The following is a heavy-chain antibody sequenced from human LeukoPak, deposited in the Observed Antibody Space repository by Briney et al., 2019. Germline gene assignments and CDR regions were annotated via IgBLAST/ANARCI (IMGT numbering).Heavy chain of an antibody. Sequence: GGSLRLSCAASGFTFSTYSMNWVRQAPGKGLEWVSSISSSSSYIYYADSVKGRFTISRDNAKNSLFLQMSSLRAEDTAVYYCARDSFVLLDYWGQGILVTVSS. D-gene: IGHD3-10*01. CDR1: GFTFSTYS. V-gene: IGHV3-21*01. CDR3: ARDSFVLLDY. CDR2: ISSSSSYI. J-gene: IGHJ4*02.